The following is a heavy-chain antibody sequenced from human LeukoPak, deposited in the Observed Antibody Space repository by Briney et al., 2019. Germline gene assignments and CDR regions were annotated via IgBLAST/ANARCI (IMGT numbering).Heavy chain of an antibody. CDR3: AVRWFGELYPYY. J-gene: IGHJ4*02. CDR1: GYTSTGYY. V-gene: IGHV1-2*02. CDR2: INPNSGGT. D-gene: IGHD3-10*01. Sequence: RASVKVSCKASGYTSTGYYMHWVRQAPGQGLEWMGWINPNSGGTNYAQKFQGRVTMTRDTSISTAYMELSRLRSDDTAVYYCAVRWFGELYPYYWGQGTLVTVSS.